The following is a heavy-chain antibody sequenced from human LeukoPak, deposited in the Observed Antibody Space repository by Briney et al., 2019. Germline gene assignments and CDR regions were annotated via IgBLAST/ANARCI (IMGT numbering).Heavy chain of an antibody. Sequence: PSETLSLTCTVSGGSINNNSYYWGWIRQPPGKGLEWIGSIYYSGITYYNPSLKSRVTISVDTSKNQFSLKLSSVTAADTAVYYCASLVVVTASFFDYWGQGTLVTVSS. D-gene: IGHD2-21*02. J-gene: IGHJ4*02. CDR2: IYYSGIT. CDR3: ASLVVVTASFFDY. V-gene: IGHV4-39*01. CDR1: GGSINNNSYY.